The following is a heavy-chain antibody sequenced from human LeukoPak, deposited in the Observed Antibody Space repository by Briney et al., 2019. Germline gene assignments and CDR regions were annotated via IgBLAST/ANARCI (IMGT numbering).Heavy chain of an antibody. V-gene: IGHV1-8*01. CDR2: MNPNSGTT. CDR1: GYTFTSYD. CDR3: ARGLRYVWGSYHTYYFDY. D-gene: IGHD3-16*02. Sequence: ASVKVSCKASGYTFTSYDINWVRQATGQGLEWMGWMNPNSGTTGYAQKFQGRVTMTRNTSISTAYMELSSLRSEDTAVYYCARGLRYVWGSYHTYYFDYWGQGTLVTVSS. J-gene: IGHJ4*02.